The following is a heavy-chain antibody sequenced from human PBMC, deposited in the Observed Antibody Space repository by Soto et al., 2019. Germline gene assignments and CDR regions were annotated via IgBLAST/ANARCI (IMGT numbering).Heavy chain of an antibody. J-gene: IGHJ4*02. CDR3: ARGDFWSGLDY. CDR2: IFHSGST. V-gene: IGHV4-4*02. D-gene: IGHD3-3*01. CDR1: GDSITNTYW. Sequence: PSETLSLTCDVSGDSITNTYWWTWVRQSPGRGLEWIGEIFHSGSTNYNPPLKNRVYISVDQVNNRFSLTVRSVTAADTAIYYCARGDFWSGLDYWGPGILVTVSS.